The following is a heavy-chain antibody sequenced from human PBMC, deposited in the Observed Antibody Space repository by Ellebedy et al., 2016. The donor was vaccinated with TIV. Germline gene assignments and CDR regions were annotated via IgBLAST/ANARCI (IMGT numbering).Heavy chain of an antibody. CDR1: GYTFTSYD. V-gene: IGHV1-8*01. CDR3: ARGCRSAGY. D-gene: IGHD1-14*01. CDR2: MNPNSGNT. Sequence: AASVKVSCKASGYTFTSYDINWVRQATGQGLEWMGWMNPNSGNTGYAQKFQGRVTMTRNTSISTAYMELSSLRSDDTAVYNCARGCRSAGYWGQGTLVTVSS. J-gene: IGHJ4*02.